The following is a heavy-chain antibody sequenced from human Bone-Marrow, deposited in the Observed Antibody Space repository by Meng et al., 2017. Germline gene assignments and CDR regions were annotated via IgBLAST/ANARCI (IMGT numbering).Heavy chain of an antibody. J-gene: IGHJ4*02. D-gene: IGHD1-14*01. CDR1: GFTFSSYE. CDR3: AREEITGSASAFDY. V-gene: IGHV3-48*03. Sequence: GESLKISCAASGFTFSSYEMNWVRQAPGKGLEWVSYISRSGSTIYYADSVKGRFTISRDNAKNSLYLQMNSLRAEDTAVYYCAREEITGSASAFDYWGQGTLVTVSS. CDR2: ISRSGSTI.